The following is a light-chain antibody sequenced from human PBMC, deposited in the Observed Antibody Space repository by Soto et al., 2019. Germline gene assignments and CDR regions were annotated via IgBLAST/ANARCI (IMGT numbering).Light chain of an antibody. CDR1: SSNVGSNA. CDR2: RDN. CDR3: ATSDDSLNSWL. Sequence: QSVLTQPASASGTPGQRVTISCSGTSSNVGSNAGNWYQQLPGTATKLLIYRDNQRPSGVPDRFSGSKSGTSASLAISGLQSEDEGDYYCATSDDSLNSWLFGGGTKVTVL. V-gene: IGLV1-44*01. J-gene: IGLJ2*01.